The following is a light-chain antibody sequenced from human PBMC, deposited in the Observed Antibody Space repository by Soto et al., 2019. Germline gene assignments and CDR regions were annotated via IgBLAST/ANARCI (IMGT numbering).Light chain of an antibody. CDR2: DAS. V-gene: IGKV3-11*01. Sequence: EVVLKQSPATLSLSPGERATLSCRASQSFSSYLAWYQQKPGQAPRLLIYDASNRATGIPARFSGSGSGTDFTLTISSLEPEDFAVYYCQQRSNWPPLTFGGGTKVAIK. CDR1: QSFSSY. CDR3: QQRSNWPPLT. J-gene: IGKJ4*01.